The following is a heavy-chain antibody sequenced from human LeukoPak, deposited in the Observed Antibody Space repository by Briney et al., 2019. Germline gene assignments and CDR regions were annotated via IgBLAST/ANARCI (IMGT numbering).Heavy chain of an antibody. CDR1: GGSISSYY. J-gene: IGHJ4*02. CDR2: IYYSGST. CDR3: ASSPGRQSSGWYYFDY. Sequence: SETLSLTCTVSGGSISSYYWSWIRQPPGKGLEWIGYIYYSGSTNYNPSLKSRVTISVDTSKNQFSLKLSSVTAADTAVYYCASSPGRQSSGWYYFDYWGQGTLVTVSS. D-gene: IGHD6-19*01. V-gene: IGHV4-59*08.